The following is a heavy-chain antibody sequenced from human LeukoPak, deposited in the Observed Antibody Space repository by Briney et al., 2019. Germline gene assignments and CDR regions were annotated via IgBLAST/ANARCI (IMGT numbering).Heavy chain of an antibody. CDR1: GYTFTSYA. CDR2: INAGNGNT. V-gene: IGHV1-3*01. CDR3: ATLLFWRSDRLWAFDI. D-gene: IGHD2-21*01. Sequence: ASVKVSCKASGYTFTSYAMHWVRQAPGQRLEWMGWINAGNGNTKYSQKFQGRVTITRDTSASTAYMELSSLRSEDTAVYYCATLLFWRSDRLWAFDIWGQGTMVTVSS. J-gene: IGHJ3*02.